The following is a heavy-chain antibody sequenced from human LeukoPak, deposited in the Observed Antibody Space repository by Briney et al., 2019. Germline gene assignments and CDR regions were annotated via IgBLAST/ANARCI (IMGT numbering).Heavy chain of an antibody. CDR3: ARDLRSAGDY. Sequence: PGGSLRLSCAASGFTVSSNYMNWVRQAPGKGLEWVSIIYSGGSTYYADSVKGRFTISRDNAKNTLYLQMNSLRAEDTAVYYCARDLRSAGDYWGQGSLVTVSS. CDR2: IYSGGST. V-gene: IGHV3-53*01. D-gene: IGHD3-3*01. J-gene: IGHJ4*02. CDR1: GFTVSSNY.